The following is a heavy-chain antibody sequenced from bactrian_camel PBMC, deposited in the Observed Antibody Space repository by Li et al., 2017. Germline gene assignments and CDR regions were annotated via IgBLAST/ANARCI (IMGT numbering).Heavy chain of an antibody. D-gene: IGHD7*01. Sequence: HVQLVESGGGSVQAGGSLRLSCLASGYSVSTGYMAWFRQAPGKEREGVAAIDSRSSTTYADSLKGRFTISSDNAKNTVYLQMNSLKSEDGALYYCATGRGDRWHRGVDFGYWCQGTQVTVS. V-gene: IGHV3S53*01. CDR2: IDSRSST. CDR1: GYSVSTGY. CDR3: ATGRGDRWHRGVDFGY. J-gene: IGHJ6*01.